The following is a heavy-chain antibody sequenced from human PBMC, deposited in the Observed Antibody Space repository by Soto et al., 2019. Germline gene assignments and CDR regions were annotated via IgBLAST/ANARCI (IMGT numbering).Heavy chain of an antibody. J-gene: IGHJ4*02. D-gene: IGHD3-22*01. CDR1: GGSISSYY. CDR3: ARDRRDYYDSSGLDY. Sequence: LSLTCTVSGGSISSYYWSWIRQPPGKGLEWIGYIYYSGSTNYNPSLKSRVTVSVDTSKNQFSLKLSSVTAADTAVYYCARDRRDYYDSSGLDYWGQGTLVTVS. CDR2: IYYSGST. V-gene: IGHV4-59*01.